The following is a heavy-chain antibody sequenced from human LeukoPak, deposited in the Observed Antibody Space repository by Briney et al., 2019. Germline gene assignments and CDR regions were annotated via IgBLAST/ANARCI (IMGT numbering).Heavy chain of an antibody. CDR2: ISSSGGYM. D-gene: IGHD3-3*01. CDR1: GFTFSSYN. CDR3: ARDGGWSGFHYYMDV. Sequence: PGGSLRLSCTASGFTFSSYNMNWVRQAPGKGLEWVSSISSSGGYMYYGDSVKGRFTISRDNARNSLYLQMNSLRAEDTAVYYCARDGGWSGFHYYMDVWGKGTTVTVSS. J-gene: IGHJ6*03. V-gene: IGHV3-21*01.